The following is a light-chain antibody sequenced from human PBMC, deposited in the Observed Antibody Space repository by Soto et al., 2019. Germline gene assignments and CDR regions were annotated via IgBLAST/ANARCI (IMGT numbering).Light chain of an antibody. Sequence: DIQMTQSPSSLSASVGDRVTITCLASQGISTNLAWYQQKPGKAPKLLIYAASSLQSGVPPRFSGSGSGTDFTLTISSLQPEDFAIYYCQQANRVPLSFGQGRRLEIK. CDR3: QQANRVPLS. CDR2: AAS. J-gene: IGKJ5*01. V-gene: IGKV1-12*01. CDR1: QGISTN.